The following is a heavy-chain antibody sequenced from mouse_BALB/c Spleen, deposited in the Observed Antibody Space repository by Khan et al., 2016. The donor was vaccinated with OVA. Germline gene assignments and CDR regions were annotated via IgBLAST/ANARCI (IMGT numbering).Heavy chain of an antibody. CDR1: GYSITSDYA. J-gene: IGHJ4*01. Sequence: EVQLQESGPGLVKPSQSLYLTCTVTGYSITSDYAWNWLRQFPGNTLEWVGYISSTGSTSSTPSLKSRISITRATSKNQFFLQLRSVTSEDTATYYCARSLCYCYGYALDYWGRGTSVTVSS. CDR3: ARSLCYCYGYALDY. V-gene: IGHV3-2*02. D-gene: IGHD1-2*01. CDR2: ISSTGST.